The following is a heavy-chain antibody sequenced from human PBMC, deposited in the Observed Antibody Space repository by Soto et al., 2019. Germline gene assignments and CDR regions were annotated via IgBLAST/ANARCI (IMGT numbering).Heavy chain of an antibody. Sequence: PVGSLRLSCTASGFTFGDYAMSWFGQARGKGLEWVGFIRSKTYGGTTEYAASVKGRFTISRDDSKSIAYLQMNSLKTEDTAVYYCAREANYYDSSGYYLLTYFDYWGQGTLVTVSS. V-gene: IGHV3-49*03. CDR3: AREANYYDSSGYYLLTYFDY. D-gene: IGHD3-22*01. CDR1: GFTFGDYA. J-gene: IGHJ4*02. CDR2: IRSKTYGGTT.